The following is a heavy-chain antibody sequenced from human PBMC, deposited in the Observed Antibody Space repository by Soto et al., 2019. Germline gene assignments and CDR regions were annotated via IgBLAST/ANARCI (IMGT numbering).Heavy chain of an antibody. CDR1: GGTSSVYA. Sequence: GASVKVCCKASGGTSSVYAISWVRQAPGQGLEWMGGIIPIFGTANYAQKFQGRVTITADESTSTAYMELSSLRSEDTAVYYCARGPPDILTGYSDYWGQGTLVTVSS. CDR2: IIPIFGTA. D-gene: IGHD3-9*01. J-gene: IGHJ4*02. V-gene: IGHV1-69*13. CDR3: ARGPPDILTGYSDY.